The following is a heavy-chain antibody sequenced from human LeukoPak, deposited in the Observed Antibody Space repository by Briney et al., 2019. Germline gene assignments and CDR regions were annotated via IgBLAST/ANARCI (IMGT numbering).Heavy chain of an antibody. D-gene: IGHD3-10*01. J-gene: IGHJ3*02. CDR1: GYTFTSYG. V-gene: IGHV1-18*04. CDR3: ARELYYYGSGSYYRGMRSDAFDI. Sequence: GASVKVSCKASGYTFTSYGISWVRQAPGQGLEWMGWISAYNGNTNYAQKLQGRVTMTTGTSTSTAYMELRSLRSDDTAVYYCARELYYYGSGSYYRGMRSDAFDIWGQGTMVTVSS. CDR2: ISAYNGNT.